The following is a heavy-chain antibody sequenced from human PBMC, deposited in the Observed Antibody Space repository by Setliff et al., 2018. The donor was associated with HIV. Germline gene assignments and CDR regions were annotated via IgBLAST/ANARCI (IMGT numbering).Heavy chain of an antibody. CDR3: ARDLWGLLVFDY. Sequence: ASVKVSCKASGYTFTGYYMHWVRQAPGQGLEWMGWFNPNSGGTNYAQKFQGRVTMTRDTSISTAYMELSRLRSDDTAVYYCARDLWGLLVFDYWGQGTLVTSPQ. J-gene: IGHJ4*02. V-gene: IGHV1-2*02. CDR1: GYTFTGYY. CDR2: FNPNSGGT. D-gene: IGHD2-8*02.